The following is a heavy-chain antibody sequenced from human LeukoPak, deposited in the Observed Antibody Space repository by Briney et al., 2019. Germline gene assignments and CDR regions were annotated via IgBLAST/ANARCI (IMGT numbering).Heavy chain of an antibody. CDR3: HVLGYCSSTSCYVPRHFDY. CDR2: ISSNGGST. CDR1: GFTLSSYA. D-gene: IGHD2-2*01. V-gene: IGHV3-64D*06. J-gene: IGHJ4*02. Sequence: GGSLRLSCSASGFTLSSYAMHWVRQAPGKGLEYVSAISSNGGSTYYADSVKGRFTISRDNSKNTLYLQMSSLRAEDTAVYYCHVLGYCSSTSCYVPRHFDYWGQGTLVTVSS.